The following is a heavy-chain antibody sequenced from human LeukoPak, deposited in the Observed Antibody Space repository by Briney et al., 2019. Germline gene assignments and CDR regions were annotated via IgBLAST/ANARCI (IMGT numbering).Heavy chain of an antibody. CDR1: THSITTDY. Sequence: SETLSLTCSLSTHSITTDYWSWIRHPPEKGRVWIGYIYRLENTDYNPSLKCRVTISVDTSKNQLSLNLSSVTAADTAVYYCAGRGQRYFRDWGQGTLVTVSS. J-gene: IGHJ1*01. CDR2: IYRLENT. V-gene: IGHV4-4*08. CDR3: AGRGQRYFRD.